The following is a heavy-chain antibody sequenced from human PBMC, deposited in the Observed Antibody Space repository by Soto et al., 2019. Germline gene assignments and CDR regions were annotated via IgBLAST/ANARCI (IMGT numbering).Heavy chain of an antibody. J-gene: IGHJ6*02. Sequence: SETLSLTCSVSGGSISSSTHYWGWIRQPPGKGLEWIGSIYYSGSTYYNPSLKSRVTISIDTSKNQFSLKLSSVTAADTAVYYCARQDTAMVRWDYYYGMDVWGQGSTVT. D-gene: IGHD5-18*01. V-gene: IGHV4-39*01. CDR3: ARQDTAMVRWDYYYGMDV. CDR1: GGSISSSTHY. CDR2: IYYSGST.